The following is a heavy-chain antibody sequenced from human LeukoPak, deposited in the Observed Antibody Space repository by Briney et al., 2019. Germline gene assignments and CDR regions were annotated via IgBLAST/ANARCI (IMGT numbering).Heavy chain of an antibody. CDR1: GGSFSGYY. D-gene: IGHD2-2*01. J-gene: IGHJ3*02. Sequence: PSETLSLTCAVYGGSFSGYYWSWIRQPPGKGLEWIGEINHSGSTNYNPSLKSRVTISVDTSKNQFSLKLSSVTAADTAVYYCARHHCSSTSCHDAFDIWGQGTMVTVSS. CDR2: INHSGST. V-gene: IGHV4-34*01. CDR3: ARHHCSSTSCHDAFDI.